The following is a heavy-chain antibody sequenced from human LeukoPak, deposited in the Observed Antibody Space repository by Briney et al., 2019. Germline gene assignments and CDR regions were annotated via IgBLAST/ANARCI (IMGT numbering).Heavy chain of an antibody. Sequence: PGGSLRLSCAASGFTFSSYWMSWVRQAPGKGLEWVANIKQDGSEKYYVDSVKGRFTISRDDAKNSLYLQMNSLRAEDTAVYYCARGVYEYYYDSSGYCYFDYWGQGTLVTVSS. CDR3: ARGVYEYYYDSSGYCYFDY. CDR1: GFTFSSYW. CDR2: IKQDGSEK. V-gene: IGHV3-7*01. J-gene: IGHJ4*02. D-gene: IGHD3-22*01.